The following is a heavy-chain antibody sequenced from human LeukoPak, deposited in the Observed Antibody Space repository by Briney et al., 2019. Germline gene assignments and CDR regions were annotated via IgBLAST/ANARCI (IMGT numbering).Heavy chain of an antibody. V-gene: IGHV3-11*01. CDR3: ATDGAGFDT. J-gene: IGHJ5*02. CDR2: INIGGTNT. Sequence: GGSLRLSCAAYGFTFNDYYMSWIRQAPGKGLEWLSYINIGGTNTHYADSVKGRFTISRDNAKKSLYLEMNSLRAEDTAVYYCATDGAGFDTWGQGVLVTVSS. CDR1: GFTFNDYY.